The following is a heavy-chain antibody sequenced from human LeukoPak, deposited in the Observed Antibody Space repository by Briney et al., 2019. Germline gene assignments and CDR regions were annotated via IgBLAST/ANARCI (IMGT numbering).Heavy chain of an antibody. CDR3: ARASSLVATFNNYFDY. V-gene: IGHV5-51*01. J-gene: IGHJ4*02. Sequence: GESLKISCKGSGYSFTSYWIGWVRQMPGKGLEWMGIIYPGDSDTRYSPSFQRQVTISADKSISTAYLQWSSLKASDTAMYYCARASSLVATFNNYFDYWGQGTLVTVSS. CDR1: GYSFTSYW. CDR2: IYPGDSDT. D-gene: IGHD5-24*01.